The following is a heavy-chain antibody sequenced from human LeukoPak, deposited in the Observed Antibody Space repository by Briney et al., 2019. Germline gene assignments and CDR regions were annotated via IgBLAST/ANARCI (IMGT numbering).Heavy chain of an antibody. CDR1: RFTFSSYA. J-gene: IGHJ4*02. CDR3: AKDLKEWELTIDY. CDR2: ISGSGGST. D-gene: IGHD1-26*01. Sequence: GGSLRLSCAASRFTFSSYAMSWVRQAPGKGLEWVSAISGSGGSTYYADSVKGRFTISRDNSKNTLYLQMNSLRAEDTAVYYCAKDLKEWELTIDYWGQGTLVTVSS. V-gene: IGHV3-23*01.